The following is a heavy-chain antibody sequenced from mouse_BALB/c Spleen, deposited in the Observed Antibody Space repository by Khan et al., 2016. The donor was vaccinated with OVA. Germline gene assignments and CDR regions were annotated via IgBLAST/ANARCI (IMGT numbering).Heavy chain of an antibody. Sequence: EVKLLESGPSLVKPSQSLSLTCSVTGDSITSGYWSWIRKFPGNKLEYMGYMSYTGYTDNNPSLNSGIAITRHTTKKQYSLQVNSVTTEDTATYYCARSTYRYAFAYWGQGTLVTVSA. CDR2: MSYTGYT. J-gene: IGHJ3*01. D-gene: IGHD2-14*01. CDR1: GDSITSGY. V-gene: IGHV3-8*02. CDR3: ARSTYRYAFAY.